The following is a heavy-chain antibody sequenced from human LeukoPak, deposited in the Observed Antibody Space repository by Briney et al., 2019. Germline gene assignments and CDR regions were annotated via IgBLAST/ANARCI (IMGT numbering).Heavy chain of an antibody. J-gene: IGHJ6*04. CDR2: INHSGST. V-gene: IGHV4-34*01. CDR1: GGSFSGYY. D-gene: IGHD2-2*01. Sequence: PSETLSLTCAVYGGSFSGYYWRWIRQPPGKGLEWIGEINHSGSTNYNPSLKSRVTISVDTSKNQFSLKLSSVTAADTAVYYCARVVVVPAAIRYYCYGMDVWGKGTTATVSS. CDR3: ARVVVVPAAIRYYCYGMDV.